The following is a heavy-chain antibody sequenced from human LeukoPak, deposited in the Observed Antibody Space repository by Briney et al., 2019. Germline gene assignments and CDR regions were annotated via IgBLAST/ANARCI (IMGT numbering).Heavy chain of an antibody. V-gene: IGHV1-2*02. CDR2: INPNSGGT. CDR3: ARDREVTIFGAGVMDV. CDR1: GYTFTGYY. Sequence: ASVKVSCKASGYTFTGYYMHWVRQAPGQGLEWMGWINPNSGGTNYAQKFQGRVTMTRDTSISTAYMELSRLRSDGTAVYYCARDREVTIFGAGVMDVWGKGTTVTVSS. J-gene: IGHJ6*04. D-gene: IGHD3-3*01.